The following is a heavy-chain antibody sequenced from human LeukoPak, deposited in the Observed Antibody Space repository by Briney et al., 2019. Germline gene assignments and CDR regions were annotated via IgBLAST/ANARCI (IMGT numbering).Heavy chain of an antibody. V-gene: IGHV3-64*01. Sequence: GGSLRLSCAASGFTFSSYAMHWVRQAPGKGLEYVSAISSNEGSTYYANSVKGRFTISRDNSKNTLYLQMGSLRAEDMAVYYCARATVTPYYFDYWGQGTLVTVSS. D-gene: IGHD4-23*01. CDR1: GFTFSSYA. CDR2: ISSNEGST. J-gene: IGHJ4*02. CDR3: ARATVTPYYFDY.